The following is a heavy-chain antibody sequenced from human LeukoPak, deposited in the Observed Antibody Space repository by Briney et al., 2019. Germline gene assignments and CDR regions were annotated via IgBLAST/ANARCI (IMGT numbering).Heavy chain of an antibody. Sequence: GGSLRLSRAASGFTLSSYAMSWVRQAPGKGLEWVSAISGSGGSTYYADSVKGRFTISRDNSKNTLYLQMNSLRAEDTAVYYCAKSSSSWYNYWGQGTLVTVSS. CDR3: AKSSSSWYNY. V-gene: IGHV3-23*01. CDR1: GFTLSSYA. D-gene: IGHD6-13*01. CDR2: ISGSGGST. J-gene: IGHJ4*02.